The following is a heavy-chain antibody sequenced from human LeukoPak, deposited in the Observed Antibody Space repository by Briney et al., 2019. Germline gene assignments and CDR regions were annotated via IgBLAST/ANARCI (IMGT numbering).Heavy chain of an antibody. D-gene: IGHD5-12*01. V-gene: IGHV1-2*02. CDR2: INPNSGGT. CDR1: GYTFTGYF. CDR3: ARELGTINDY. Sequence: ASVKVSCKASGYTFTGYFIHWVRQAPGQGLEWMGWINPNSGGTNYAQKFQGRVTMTRDTSTSTVYMELSSLRSEDTAVYYCARELGTINDYWGQGTLATVSS. J-gene: IGHJ4*02.